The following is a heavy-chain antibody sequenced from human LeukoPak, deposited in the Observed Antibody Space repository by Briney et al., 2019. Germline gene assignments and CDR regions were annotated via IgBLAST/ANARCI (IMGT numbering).Heavy chain of an antibody. CDR3: AKDRRGSYFY. CDR1: GFTFSSYA. Sequence: GGSLRLSCAASGFTFSSYAMSWVRQAPGKGLEWVSAISGSGGSTYYADSVKGRFTISRDNSKNTLYLQMNSLRTEDTALYYCAKDRRGSYFYWGQGTLVTVSS. J-gene: IGHJ4*02. CDR2: ISGSGGST. V-gene: IGHV3-23*01. D-gene: IGHD3-10*01.